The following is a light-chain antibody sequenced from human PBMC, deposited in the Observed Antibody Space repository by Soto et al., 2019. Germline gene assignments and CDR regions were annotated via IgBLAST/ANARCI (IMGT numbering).Light chain of an antibody. V-gene: IGKV1-17*01. J-gene: IGKJ1*01. CDR2: VAS. CDR3: LQLNSYPRT. CDR1: QGIRND. Sequence: DIQMTQSPSSLSASVGDRVTITWRASQGIRNDLDWYQQRPGKAPKRLIYVASSLQSGVPSRFSGSGSGTEFTLTISSLQPEDFPTYYCLQLNSYPRTFGQGTKMDIK.